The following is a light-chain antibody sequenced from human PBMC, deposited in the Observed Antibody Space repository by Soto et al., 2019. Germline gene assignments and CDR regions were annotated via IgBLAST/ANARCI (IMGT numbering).Light chain of an antibody. J-gene: IGLJ3*02. CDR3: SSYTTSATLV. CDR1: TSDIGTYNY. Sequence: QSVLTQPASVSGSPGQSITISCSGGTSDIGTYNYVSWYQHHPGKVPKVMIYEVSNRPSGFSNRFSGSKSGNTASLTISGLQAEDEADYYCSSYTTSATLVFGGGTKVTVL. CDR2: EVS. V-gene: IGLV2-14*01.